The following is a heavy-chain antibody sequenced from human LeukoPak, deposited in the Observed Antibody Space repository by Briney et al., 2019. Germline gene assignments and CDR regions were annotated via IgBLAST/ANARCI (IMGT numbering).Heavy chain of an antibody. CDR3: ARSGFCTSSSCYRESDGLDF. Sequence: GASVKVSCKASGYNFISYGVSWVRQAPGQGREWMGWVSGYNGNTNYAQKMEYRVIMTTDPATSTAYMELRDLRSGDTAVYYCARSGFCTSSSCYRESDGLDFWGQGTMVTVSS. D-gene: IGHD2-2*01. V-gene: IGHV1-18*01. CDR2: VSGYNGNT. CDR1: GYNFISYG. J-gene: IGHJ3*01.